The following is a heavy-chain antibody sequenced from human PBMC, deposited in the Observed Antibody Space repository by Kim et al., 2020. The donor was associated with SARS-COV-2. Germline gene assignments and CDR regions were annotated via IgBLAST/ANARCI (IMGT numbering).Heavy chain of an antibody. CDR3: ARGVGFSSSWPPKNNWFDP. CDR2: INHSGST. Sequence: ETLSLTCAVQGGSFSGYYWNWIRQPPGRGLQWIGEINHSGSTNYNPSLKSRVTISVDTSKNQFSLKLSSVTAADTAVYYCARGVGFSSSWPPKNNWFDPWGQGTLVTVSS. CDR1: GGSFSGYY. J-gene: IGHJ5*02. V-gene: IGHV4-34*01. D-gene: IGHD6-13*01.